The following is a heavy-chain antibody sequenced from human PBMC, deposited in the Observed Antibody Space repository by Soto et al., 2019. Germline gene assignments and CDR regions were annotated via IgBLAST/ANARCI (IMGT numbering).Heavy chain of an antibody. J-gene: IGHJ4*02. V-gene: IGHV3-23*01. CDR2: ISGSGGST. Sequence: GGSLRLSCAASGFTFSSYAMSWVRQAPGKGLEWVSAISGSGGSTYYADSVKGRFTTSRDNSKNTLYLQMNSLRAEDTAVYYCAKDRGPAAIISSFYYFDYWGQGTLVTVSS. D-gene: IGHD2-2*01. CDR3: AKDRGPAAIISSFYYFDY. CDR1: GFTFSSYA.